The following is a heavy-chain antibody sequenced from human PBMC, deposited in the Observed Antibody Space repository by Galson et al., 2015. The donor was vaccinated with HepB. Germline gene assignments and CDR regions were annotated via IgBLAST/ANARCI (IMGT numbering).Heavy chain of an antibody. D-gene: IGHD1-1*01. CDR3: AKRGGYNWNDGPFDD. CDR2: LRGSDGST. J-gene: IGHJ4*02. V-gene: IGHV3-23*01. CDR1: GFTFSSYS. Sequence: SLRLSCAAFGFTFSSYSMTWVRQAPGKGLEWVSSLRGSDGSTDYADSVKGRFTISRDNSKNTLYLQMSSLRDEDTAVYYCAKRGGYNWNDGPFDDWGQGTLVTVSS.